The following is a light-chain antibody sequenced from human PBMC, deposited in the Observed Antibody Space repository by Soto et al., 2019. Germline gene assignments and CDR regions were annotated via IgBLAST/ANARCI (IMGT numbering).Light chain of an antibody. V-gene: IGKV3-15*01. CDR2: AAS. J-gene: IGKJ1*01. CDR1: QSVSNN. CDR3: KTYHDWTYWP. Sequence: EIVLTQSPATLSVSPGERATLSCRASQSVSNNVAWYQQKPGQAPRVVIYAASMRATGIPARFSGRGSGTEFPLTISSLQSEDLALHYCKTYHDWTYWPVRQGTKVESK.